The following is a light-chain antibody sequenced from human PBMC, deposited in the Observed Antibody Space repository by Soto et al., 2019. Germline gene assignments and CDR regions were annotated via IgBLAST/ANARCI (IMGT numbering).Light chain of an antibody. Sequence: LTQSPSFLSASVGDRVTITCRASQGISSYLAWYQQRPGQAPRLLIYGASSRATGIPDRFSGSGSGTDFTLTISRLEPEDFAVYYCQQCSISTWPFGQGTTVEIK. CDR2: GAS. CDR3: QQCSISTWP. J-gene: IGKJ1*01. V-gene: IGKV3-20*01. CDR1: QGISSY.